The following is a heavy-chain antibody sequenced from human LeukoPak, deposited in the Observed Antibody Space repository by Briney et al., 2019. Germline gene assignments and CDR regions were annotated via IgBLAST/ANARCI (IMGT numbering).Heavy chain of an antibody. CDR2: ISSSSSYI. V-gene: IGHV3-21*01. CDR3: AREEGYCSSTSCYSRWFWFDP. J-gene: IGHJ5*02. Sequence: GGSLRLSCAASRFTFSTYTMNWVRQAPGKGLEWVSSISSSSSYIYYADSVKGRFTISRDNAKNSLYLQMNTLRAEDTAVYYCAREEGYCSSTSCYSRWFWFDPWGQGTLVTVSS. CDR1: RFTFSTYT. D-gene: IGHD2-2*01.